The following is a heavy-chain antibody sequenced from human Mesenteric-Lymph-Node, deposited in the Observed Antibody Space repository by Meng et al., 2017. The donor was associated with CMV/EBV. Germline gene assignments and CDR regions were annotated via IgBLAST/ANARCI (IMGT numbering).Heavy chain of an antibody. D-gene: IGHD2-21*01. J-gene: IGHJ1*01. CDR2: ISGSGGGT. Sequence: GESLKISCAASGFTFSSYAMSWVRQAPGKGLEWVSGISGSGGGTYYADSVKGRFTISRDNAKNSLYLQMNSLRAEDTAVYYCARGAAYCGGDCYPPLQHWGQGTLVTVSS. CDR1: GFTFSSYA. CDR3: ARGAAYCGGDCYPPLQH. V-gene: IGHV3-23*01.